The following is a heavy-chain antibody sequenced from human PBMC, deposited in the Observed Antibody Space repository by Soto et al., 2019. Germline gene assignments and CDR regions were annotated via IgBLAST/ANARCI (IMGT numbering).Heavy chain of an antibody. Sequence: QVQLVESGGGVVQPGRSLRLSCAASEFTFSNYGMHWVRQAPGKWLEWVAVILNDGSNRYHADSVKDRFTISRDNSKNTLYLQMNSLRAEDTAVYYCARDDEYSGNGMDVWGQGTTVTVS. CDR2: ILNDGSNR. J-gene: IGHJ6*02. D-gene: IGHD3-10*01. V-gene: IGHV3-33*01. CDR1: EFTFSNYG. CDR3: ARDDEYSGNGMDV.